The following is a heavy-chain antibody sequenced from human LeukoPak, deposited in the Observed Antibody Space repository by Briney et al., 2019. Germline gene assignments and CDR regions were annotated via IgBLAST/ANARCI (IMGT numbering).Heavy chain of an antibody. CDR3: AKSSYYDASGYYREYYFDY. CDR2: ISGSGGST. Sequence: GGSLRLSCAASGFTFSSYWMSWVRQAPGKGLEWVSSISGSGGSTHYADSVKGRFTISRDKTKNTLYLQMNSLRAEGTAVYYCAKSSYYDASGYYREYYFDYWGQGTLVTVSS. V-gene: IGHV3-23*01. J-gene: IGHJ4*02. CDR1: GFTFSSYW. D-gene: IGHD3-22*01.